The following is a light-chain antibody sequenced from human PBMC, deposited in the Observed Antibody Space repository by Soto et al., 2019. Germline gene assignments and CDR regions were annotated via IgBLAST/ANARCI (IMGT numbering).Light chain of an antibody. CDR1: QCVGHND. CDR2: GAS. V-gene: IGKV3-20*01. J-gene: IGKJ1*01. CDR3: QQYGSSGT. Sequence: LLTQSPDTLCLSQGEISPLSCSASQCVGHNDLAWYEQKTGQARSLLICGASNRVTGIPDRFSGSGAGTDCTLTISSLEPEDFAVYYCQQYGSSGTFGQGTK.